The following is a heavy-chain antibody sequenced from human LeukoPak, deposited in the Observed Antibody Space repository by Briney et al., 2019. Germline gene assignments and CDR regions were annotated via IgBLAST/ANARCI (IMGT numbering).Heavy chain of an antibody. CDR3: ARDSYGLDY. CDR2: ISYGGSNK. Sequence: PGGSLRLSCAASGFTFRTYAMHSVRQAPGKGLEWVAFISYGGSNKYYADSVKGRFTISRDNSNNTLYLQMNSLRAEDTAVYYCARDSYGLDYWGQGTLVTVSS. V-gene: IGHV3-30-3*01. CDR1: GFTFRTYA. D-gene: IGHD5-18*01. J-gene: IGHJ4*02.